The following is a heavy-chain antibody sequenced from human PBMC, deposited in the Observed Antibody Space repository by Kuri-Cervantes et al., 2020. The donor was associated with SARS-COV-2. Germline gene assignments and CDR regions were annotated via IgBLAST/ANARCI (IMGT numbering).Heavy chain of an antibody. D-gene: IGHD7-27*01. V-gene: IGHV3-69-1*02. CDR3: AGLPNRGFLLDY. CDR1: GFTFSDYY. J-gene: IGHJ4*02. CDR2: ISSSSTI. Sequence: GESLKISCAASGFTFSDYYMNWVRQAPGKGLEWVSSISSSSTIYYADSVKGRFTISRDNAKNSLYLQMNSLRAEDTAVYYCAGLPNRGFLLDYWGQGTLVTVSS.